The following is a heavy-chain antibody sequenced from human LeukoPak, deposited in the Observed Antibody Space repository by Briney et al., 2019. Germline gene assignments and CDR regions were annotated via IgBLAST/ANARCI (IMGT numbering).Heavy chain of an antibody. J-gene: IGHJ5*02. CDR2: INPNSGGT. CDR3: AREGGVGSGSYWFDP. V-gene: IGHV1-2*02. D-gene: IGHD3-10*01. CDR1: GYTFTGYY. Sequence: ASVKVSCKASGYTFTGYYMHWVRQAPGQGLEWMGWINPNSGGTNYAQKFQGRVTMTRDTSISTAYMELSRLRSDDTAVYYCAREGGVGSGSYWFDPWGQGTLVTVSS.